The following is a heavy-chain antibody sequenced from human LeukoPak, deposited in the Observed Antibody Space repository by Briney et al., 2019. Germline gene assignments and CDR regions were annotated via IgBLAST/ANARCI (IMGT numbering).Heavy chain of an antibody. CDR2: INGDGSTT. J-gene: IGHJ6*02. CDR3: TRDHGLDV. Sequence: PGGSVRLSCGASGVIFNTNWMHWVRQAPGKGLVWVSGINGDGSTTIYADSVKGRFTISRDNAKYMLYLEMNSLRVEDTAVYFCTRDHGLDVWGQGTTVTVSS. V-gene: IGHV3-74*01. CDR1: GVIFNTNW.